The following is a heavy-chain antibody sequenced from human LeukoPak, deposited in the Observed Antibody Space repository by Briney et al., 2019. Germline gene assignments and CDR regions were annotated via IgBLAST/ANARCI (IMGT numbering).Heavy chain of an antibody. CDR2: INPDGGAT. D-gene: IGHD2-8*01. CDR1: GYSFTGYY. V-gene: IGHV1-2*02. Sequence: ASVKVSCKASGYSFTGYYIHWVRQAPGQGLEWMGWINPDGGATKSAQNFQGRVPMTRDKSINTVYMELSGLTSDDTALYYCARGPNHYYYMDFWGTGTTVSVSS. CDR3: ARGPNHYYYMDF. J-gene: IGHJ6*03.